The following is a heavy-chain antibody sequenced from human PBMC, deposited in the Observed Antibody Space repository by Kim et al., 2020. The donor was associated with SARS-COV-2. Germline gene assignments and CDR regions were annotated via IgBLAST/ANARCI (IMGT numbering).Heavy chain of an antibody. CDR3: AKDLGYHLLHFDC. V-gene: IGHV3-23*01. J-gene: IGHJ4*02. D-gene: IGHD2-2*01. Sequence: FAASVRGRFTLSRDNSKNTLYLQMNSLRADDTAAYYCAKDLGYHLLHFDCWGQGTLVTVSS.